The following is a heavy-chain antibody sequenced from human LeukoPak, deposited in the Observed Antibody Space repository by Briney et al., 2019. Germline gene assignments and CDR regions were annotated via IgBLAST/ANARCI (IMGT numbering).Heavy chain of an antibody. CDR3: ARARLPYYYYYGMDV. CDR1: GGSISSGGYY. J-gene: IGHJ6*02. CDR2: IYYSGST. Sequence: SETLSLTCTVSGGSISSGGYYWSWIRQHPGKGLEWIGYIYYSGSTNYNPSLKSRVTISVDTSKNQFSLKLSSVTAADTAVYYCARARLPYYYYYGMDVWGQGTTVTVSS. V-gene: IGHV4-61*08.